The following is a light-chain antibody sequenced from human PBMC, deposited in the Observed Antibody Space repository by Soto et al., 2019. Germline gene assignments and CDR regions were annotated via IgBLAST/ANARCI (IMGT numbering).Light chain of an antibody. Sequence: QTVVTKEPWFSVSPGGTVTLTCAWSSGSVSTSYYPSWYQQTPGQAPRTLIYSTNTRSSGVPDRFSGSILGNKAALTITGAQADDEADYYCVLYLSSGISPNYDFGTGTKVTVL. CDR1: SGSVSTSYY. CDR3: VLYLSSGISPNYD. CDR2: STN. V-gene: IGLV8-61*01. J-gene: IGLJ1*01.